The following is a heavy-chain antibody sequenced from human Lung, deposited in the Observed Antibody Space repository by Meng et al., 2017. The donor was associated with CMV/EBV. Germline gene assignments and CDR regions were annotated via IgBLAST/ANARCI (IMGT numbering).Heavy chain of an antibody. CDR3: ATSRLQLDAVDL. J-gene: IGHJ3*01. CDR2: FSSDITNP. V-gene: IGHV3-30*09. CDR1: GFNLNTHS. Sequence: GGSLRLXCVASGFNLNTHSGHWVRQAPGKGLEWLAVFSSDITNPYYADSVRGRFAVSRDDFRKSLYLQMNDLTPEDTAVYYCATSRLQLDAVDLWGQGTLVTASS. D-gene: IGHD2-2*01.